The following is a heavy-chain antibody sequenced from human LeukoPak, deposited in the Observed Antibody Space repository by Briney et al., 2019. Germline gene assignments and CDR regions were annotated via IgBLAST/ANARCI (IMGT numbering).Heavy chain of an antibody. Sequence: TSETLSLIRAVFNGSFSNYYWSWLRQSPGKGLEWIGEINRGSTNYNPSLKSRVTISVDTSENQFSLNLNSVTAADTAVYYCARGLGQFDSWGQGTLVTVSS. V-gene: IGHV4-34*01. CDR1: NGSFSNYY. CDR2: INRGST. D-gene: IGHD3-16*01. CDR3: ARGLGQFDS. J-gene: IGHJ4*02.